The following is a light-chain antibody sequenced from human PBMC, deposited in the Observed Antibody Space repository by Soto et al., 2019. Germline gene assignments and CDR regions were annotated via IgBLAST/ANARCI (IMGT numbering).Light chain of an antibody. J-gene: IGKJ1*01. Sequence: EIVLTQSPGTRSLSPGQRAALSCRASQSVNGNHLAWFQQKPGQSPRLILYGASTRANGIPARFSGSGSGTDFTLTISRLEPEDSAVYDCQQYGSSLTWTFGQGTKVDIK. CDR2: GAS. CDR1: QSVNGNH. CDR3: QQYGSSLTWT. V-gene: IGKV3-20*01.